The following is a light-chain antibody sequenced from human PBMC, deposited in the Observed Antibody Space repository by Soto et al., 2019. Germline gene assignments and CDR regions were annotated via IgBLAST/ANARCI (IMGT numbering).Light chain of an antibody. CDR2: GAS. V-gene: IGKV1-39*01. Sequence: DIQMTQSPSSLSASVGDTVTITCRASQIIISYLNWYQQKPGKAPNLLIYGASSLQSGVPSRFSGSASGTDFTLTISSLQPEDFATYYCQQTYSAPWTFGQGTKVDVK. CDR3: QQTYSAPWT. J-gene: IGKJ1*01. CDR1: QIIISY.